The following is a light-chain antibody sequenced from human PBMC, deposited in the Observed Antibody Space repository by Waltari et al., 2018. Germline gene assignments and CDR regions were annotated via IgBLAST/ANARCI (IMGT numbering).Light chain of an antibody. Sequence: QSVLTQPPSASGTPGPRVTIPCSGSSPTTGGNHVYWYQQLPGTAPKLLIYRDNQRPSGVPDRFSGSKSGTSASLAISGLRSEDEADYYCAAWDDNLSGPEWVFGGGTKLTVL. CDR2: RDN. V-gene: IGLV1-47*01. CDR3: AAWDDNLSGPEWV. CDR1: SPTTGGNH. J-gene: IGLJ3*02.